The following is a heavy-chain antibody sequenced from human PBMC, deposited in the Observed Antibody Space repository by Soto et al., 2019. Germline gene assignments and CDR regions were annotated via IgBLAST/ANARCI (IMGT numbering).Heavy chain of an antibody. J-gene: IGHJ4*01. CDR1: GFTFSSYA. D-gene: IGHD2-21*01. CDR3: ANEFRICGFLGTYAFVN. Sequence: GGSLRLSCAASGFTFSSYAMSWVRQAPGKGLEWVSAISGSGGSTYYADPVKGRFTISRDNSKNTLYLQMNSLRAEDTAVYYCANEFRICGFLGTYAFVNWGQAPLVTVSS. V-gene: IGHV3-23*01. CDR2: ISGSGGST.